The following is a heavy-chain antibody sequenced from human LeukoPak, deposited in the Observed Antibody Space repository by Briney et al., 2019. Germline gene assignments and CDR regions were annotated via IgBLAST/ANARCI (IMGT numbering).Heavy chain of an antibody. Sequence: ASVKVSCMASGYTFTSYDINWVRQATGQGLEWMGWMNPNSGNTGYAQTLQGRVTITWNTSISTAYMQLSSLRSDDTAVYYCAREGFDVWGQGTMVTVSS. CDR1: GYTFTSYD. V-gene: IGHV1-8*03. CDR2: MNPNSGNT. J-gene: IGHJ3*01. CDR3: AREGFDV.